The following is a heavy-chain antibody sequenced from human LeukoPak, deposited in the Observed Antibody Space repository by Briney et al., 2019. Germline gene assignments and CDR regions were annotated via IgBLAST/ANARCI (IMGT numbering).Heavy chain of an antibody. V-gene: IGHV3-7*01. Sequence: PGGSLRLSCAASGFTFSSYAMTWVRQAPGKGLEWVANIKNDGAVKNYVDSVKGRFTISRYNAKNSLYLQMNSLRAEDTAVYYCAKDSYSKGDFWGQGVLVTVSS. CDR1: GFTFSSYA. CDR3: AKDSYSKGDF. CDR2: IKNDGAVK. J-gene: IGHJ4*02. D-gene: IGHD6-13*01.